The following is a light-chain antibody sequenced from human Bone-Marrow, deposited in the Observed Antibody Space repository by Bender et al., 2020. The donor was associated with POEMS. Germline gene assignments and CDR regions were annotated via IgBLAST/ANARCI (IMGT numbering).Light chain of an antibody. Sequence: QSALTQPRSVSGSPGQSVTISCTGTSSNVGGYNYVSWYQQHPGKAPKLMIYDVSKRPSGVPDRFSGSKSGNTASLTIFGLETDDEADYYCFSYAGRGRGVFGGGTKLTVL. J-gene: IGLJ3*02. CDR2: DVS. CDR1: SSNVGGYNY. CDR3: FSYAGRGRGV. V-gene: IGLV2-11*01.